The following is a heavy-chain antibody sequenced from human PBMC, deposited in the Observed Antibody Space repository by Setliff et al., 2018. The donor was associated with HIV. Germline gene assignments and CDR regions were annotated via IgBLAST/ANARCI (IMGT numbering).Heavy chain of an antibody. CDR2: TDASGDT. J-gene: IGHJ4*02. V-gene: IGHV4-4*09. Sequence: PSETLSLTCTVSGDSIKSHHWSWIRQPAGKGLEWLAYTDASGDTNYNPSLRGRVIISLDTSNNQFSLNLNSMTAADTAVYYCARQLDYTNGRYFDYWGPGTLVTVSS. CDR3: ARQLDYTNGRYFDY. D-gene: IGHD4-4*01. CDR1: GDSIKSHH.